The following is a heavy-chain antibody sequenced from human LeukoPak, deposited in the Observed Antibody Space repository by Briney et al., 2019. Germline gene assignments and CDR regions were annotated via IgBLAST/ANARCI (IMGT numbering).Heavy chain of an antibody. J-gene: IGHJ4*02. Sequence: SVKVSCKASGGTFSSYAISWVRQAPGQGLEWMGRIIPILGIANYAQKFQGRVTITADKSTSTAYMELSSLRSEDTAVYYCARDYYDSSGYGFDYWGQGTLVTVSS. CDR3: ARDYYDSSGYGFDY. CDR1: GGTFSSYA. D-gene: IGHD3-22*01. V-gene: IGHV1-69*04. CDR2: IIPILGIA.